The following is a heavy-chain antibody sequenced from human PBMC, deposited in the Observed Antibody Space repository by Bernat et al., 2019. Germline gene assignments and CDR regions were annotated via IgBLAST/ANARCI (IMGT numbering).Heavy chain of an antibody. D-gene: IGHD3-3*01. J-gene: IGHJ3*02. CDR1: GFSLSTSGVG. V-gene: IGHV2-5*02. Sequence: QITLKESGPTLVKPTQTLTLTCTFSGFSLSTSGVGVGWIRQPPGKALEWLALIYWDDDKRYSPSLKSRLTITKDNSKNQVVLTMTNMDPVDTATYYCAHLFTSFGVVGRGNAFDIWGQGTMVTVSS. CDR2: IYWDDDK. CDR3: AHLFTSFGVVGRGNAFDI.